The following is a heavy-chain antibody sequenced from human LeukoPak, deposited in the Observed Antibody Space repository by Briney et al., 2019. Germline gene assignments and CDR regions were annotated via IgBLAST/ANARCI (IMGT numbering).Heavy chain of an antibody. CDR3: ARGGNLYCSSTSCYDNWFDP. D-gene: IGHD2-2*01. Sequence: ASVKVSCKASGGTFSSYAISWVRQAPGQRLEWMGGIIPIFGTANYAQKFQGRVTITTDESTSTAYMELSSLRSEDTAVYYCARGGNLYCSSTSCYDNWFDPWGQGTLVTVSS. CDR2: IIPIFGTA. V-gene: IGHV1-69*05. J-gene: IGHJ5*02. CDR1: GGTFSSYA.